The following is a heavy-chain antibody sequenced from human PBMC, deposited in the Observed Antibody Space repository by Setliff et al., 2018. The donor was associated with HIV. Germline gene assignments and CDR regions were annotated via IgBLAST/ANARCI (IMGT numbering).Heavy chain of an antibody. CDR3: AAAPSPAAPGN. CDR1: GYTLTKLS. V-gene: IGHV1-24*01. Sequence: ASVKVSCKVSGYTLTKLSMHWVRQAPGKGLEWMGGFDPEDGETMYAQKFQERVTISRDMSTSTAYMELSGLRSEDTAVYYCAAAPSPAAPGNWGQGTLVTVSS. CDR2: FDPEDGET. J-gene: IGHJ4*02. D-gene: IGHD6-25*01.